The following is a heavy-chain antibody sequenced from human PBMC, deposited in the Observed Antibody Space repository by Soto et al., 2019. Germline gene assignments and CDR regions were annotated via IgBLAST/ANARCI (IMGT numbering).Heavy chain of an antibody. Sequence: ASVKVSCKASGYTFIGYYIHWVRQAPGQGLEWMGWINPNSGSTNYAQKFQGRVTMTKDTSISTTYMDLSRLRSADTAVYYCARYCSSVSCYDEIWGQGTMVTVSS. CDR2: INPNSGST. CDR3: ARYCSSVSCYDEI. J-gene: IGHJ3*02. CDR1: GYTFIGYY. V-gene: IGHV1-2*02. D-gene: IGHD2-15*01.